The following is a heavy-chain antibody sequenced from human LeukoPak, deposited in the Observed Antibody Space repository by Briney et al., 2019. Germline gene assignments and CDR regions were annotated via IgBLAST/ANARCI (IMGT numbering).Heavy chain of an antibody. CDR3: ARGGYSDAFDI. D-gene: IGHD2-15*01. J-gene: IGHJ3*02. CDR2: ISSSGSTI. CDR1: GFTFSSYE. V-gene: IGHV3-48*03. Sequence: GGSPRLSCAASGFTFSSYEMNWVRQAPGKGLEWVSYISSSGSTIYYADSVKGRFTISRDNAKNSLYLQMNSLRAEDTAVYYCARGGYSDAFDIWGQGTMVTVSS.